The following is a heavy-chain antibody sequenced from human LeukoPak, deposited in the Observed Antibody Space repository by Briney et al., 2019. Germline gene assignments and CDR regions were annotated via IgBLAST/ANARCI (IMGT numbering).Heavy chain of an antibody. CDR2: VTPSGST. CDR1: GGSFSAYN. V-gene: IGHV4-34*01. D-gene: IGHD6-13*01. Sequence: SETLSLTCAVYGGSFSAYNRSWVRQPPGKGLEWIGEVTPSGSTNYNPSLKSRVTISVDTSKNQFSLSLKSLTAADRAVYYCAGGSGSCYPSWGQGTLVTVSS. CDR3: AGGSGSCYPS. J-gene: IGHJ5*02.